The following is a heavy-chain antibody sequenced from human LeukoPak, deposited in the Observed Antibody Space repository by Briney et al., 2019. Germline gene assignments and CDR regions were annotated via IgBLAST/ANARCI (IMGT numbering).Heavy chain of an antibody. V-gene: IGHV3-21*01. CDR2: ISTSSTYI. CDR3: ARDASGSAIGLIDL. CDR1: EFTLSRYS. D-gene: IGHD1-26*01. Sequence: PGGSLRLSCAASEFTLSRYSMHWLRQAPGKGLEWVSYISTSSTYIYYADSVKGRFSISRDNAQNSLYLHMDSLRAEDTAVYYCARDASGSAIGLIDLWGQGTLVTVSS. J-gene: IGHJ4*02.